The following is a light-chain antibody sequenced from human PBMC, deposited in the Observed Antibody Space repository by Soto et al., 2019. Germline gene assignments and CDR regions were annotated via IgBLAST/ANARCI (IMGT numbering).Light chain of an antibody. CDR1: QGIAND. J-gene: IGKJ1*01. Sequence: AIQMTQSPSSLSASVGDRVTITCRASQGIANDLGWYQHKPGKAPNLLIYASSILHSGVPSRFSGSGSGTDFTLTIVGLQPEDFATYYCLQDSHYPWTFGQGTKVEI. CDR2: ASS. V-gene: IGKV1-6*01. CDR3: LQDSHYPWT.